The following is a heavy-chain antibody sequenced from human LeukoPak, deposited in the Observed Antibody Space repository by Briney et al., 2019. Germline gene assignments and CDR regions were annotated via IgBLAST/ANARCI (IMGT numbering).Heavy chain of an antibody. D-gene: IGHD6-19*01. V-gene: IGHV1-69*06. CDR1: GGTFSSYA. CDR2: IIPIFGTA. J-gene: IGHJ4*02. CDR3: ATAHSGWYNY. Sequence: SVKVSCKASGGTFSSYAISWVRQAPGQGLEWMGGIIPIFGTANYAQKFQGRVTMTEDTSTDTAYMELSSLRSEDTAVYYCATAHSGWYNYWGQGTLVTVSS.